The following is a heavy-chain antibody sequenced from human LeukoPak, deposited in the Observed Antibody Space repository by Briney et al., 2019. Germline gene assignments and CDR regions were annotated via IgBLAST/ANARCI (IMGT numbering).Heavy chain of an antibody. Sequence: ASVKVSCKASGYPFNTYDINWVRQATGQGLEWMGWTNPNSGNTNCAQKFKGRVTMTRDTAMGTAYMELSSLTSEDTAVYYCASEKWVKREGVYYYYGITVWGQGTTVTVSS. V-gene: IGHV1-8*01. CDR3: ASEKWVKREGVYYYYGITV. CDR2: TNPNSGNT. CDR1: GYPFNTYD. D-gene: IGHD1-26*01. J-gene: IGHJ6*02.